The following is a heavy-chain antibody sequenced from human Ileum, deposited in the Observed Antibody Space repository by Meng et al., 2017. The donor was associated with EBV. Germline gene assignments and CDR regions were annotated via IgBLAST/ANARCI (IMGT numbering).Heavy chain of an antibody. Sequence: LQRHGSGPGLVKPSETLSLTCAVSGDSISSSNHWWGWIRQPPGKGLEWVGTIYYSGSTFYNPSLKSRVTISLDTSKNQFSLKVSSVTAADTAVYYCARRYYGVPFDNWGQGTLVTVSS. J-gene: IGHJ4*02. V-gene: IGHV4-39*01. D-gene: IGHD3-3*01. CDR3: ARRYYGVPFDN. CDR1: GDSISSSNHW. CDR2: IYYSGST.